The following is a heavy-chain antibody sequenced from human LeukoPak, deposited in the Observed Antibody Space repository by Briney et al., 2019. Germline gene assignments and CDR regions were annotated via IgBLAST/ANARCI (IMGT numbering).Heavy chain of an antibody. CDR3: AKGAGYCSGGSCYRLDY. J-gene: IGHJ4*02. CDR2: IRYDGSNK. D-gene: IGHD2-15*01. Sequence: GGSLRLSCAASGFNFSSYGMHWVRQAPGKGLEWVAFIRYDGSNKYYADSVKGRFTISRDNSKNTLYLQMNSLRAEDTAVYYCAKGAGYCSGGSCYRLDYWGQGTLVTVSS. CDR1: GFNFSSYG. V-gene: IGHV3-30*02.